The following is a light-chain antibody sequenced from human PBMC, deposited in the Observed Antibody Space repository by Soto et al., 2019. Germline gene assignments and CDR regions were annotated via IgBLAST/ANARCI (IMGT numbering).Light chain of an antibody. V-gene: IGKV1-33*01. J-gene: IGKJ2*01. CDR1: QDISNY. CDR3: QQYNNLPYT. CDR2: DAS. Sequence: DIQMTQSPSSLSASVGDRVTITCQASQDISNYLNWYQQKPGQAPKLLIYDASNLETGVPSRFSGSGSGTDFTFTISSLQPENIATYHCQQYNNLPYTFGQGTKLEIK.